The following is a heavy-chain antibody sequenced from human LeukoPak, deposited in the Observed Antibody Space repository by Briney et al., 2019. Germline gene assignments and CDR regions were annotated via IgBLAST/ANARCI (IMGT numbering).Heavy chain of an antibody. CDR3: ARARDGHINNWFDP. J-gene: IGHJ5*02. V-gene: IGHV4-59*01. CDR1: GGSINSYY. CDR2: IYYSGST. Sequence: SETLLSPSTVSGGSINSYYSSWIRQPPGKGLEWIGYIYYSGSTEYNPSLKSRVTISVDTSKNQFSLKMSSVTAADTAVYYCARARDGHINNWFDPWGERWLLTVSS. D-gene: IGHD5-24*01.